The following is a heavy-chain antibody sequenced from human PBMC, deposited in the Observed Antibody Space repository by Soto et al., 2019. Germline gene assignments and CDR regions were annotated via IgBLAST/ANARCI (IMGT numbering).Heavy chain of an antibody. CDR2: ISYDGTNK. D-gene: IGHD6-13*01. CDR1: GFTFSIYG. J-gene: IGHJ5*02. Sequence: QVQLVESGGGVVQPGRSLRLSCAASGFTFSIYGMHWVRQAPGKGLEWVAVISYDGTNKFYADSVKGRFTISRDNSKNTLYLQMNSLRVEDTAIYFCAKDHGYSSWYLSPTENWLDTWGQGTLVTVSS. CDR3: AKDHGYSSWYLSPTENWLDT. V-gene: IGHV3-30*18.